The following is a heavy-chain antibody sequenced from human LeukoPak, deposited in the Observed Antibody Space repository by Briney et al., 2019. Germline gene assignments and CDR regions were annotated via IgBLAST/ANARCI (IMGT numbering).Heavy chain of an antibody. Sequence: RTSETLSLTCAVYGGSFSGYQWSWIRQPPGKGLEWIGEVNHSGSTNYIPSLKSRASISVDTSKNQFSLKLSSVTAADTAVYYCARGGNIWSGLSGRNWFDPWGQGTLVTVSS. J-gene: IGHJ5*02. CDR1: GGSFSGYQ. CDR2: VNHSGST. D-gene: IGHD3-3*01. V-gene: IGHV4-34*01. CDR3: ARGGNIWSGLSGRNWFDP.